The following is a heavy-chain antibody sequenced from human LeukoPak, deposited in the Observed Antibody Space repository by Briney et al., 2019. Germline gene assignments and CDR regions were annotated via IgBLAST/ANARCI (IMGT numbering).Heavy chain of an antibody. V-gene: IGHV1-18*04. CDR1: GYTFTSYG. D-gene: IGHD5-12*01. CDR3: ARAGYSGYDSSLVMDV. CDR2: ISAYNGNT. J-gene: IGHJ6*04. Sequence: ASVKVSCKASGYTFTSYGISWVRQAPGQGLEWMGWISAYNGNTNYAQKLQGRVTMTTDTSTSTAYMELRSLRSDDTAVYYCARAGYSGYDSSLVMDVWSKGTTVTVSS.